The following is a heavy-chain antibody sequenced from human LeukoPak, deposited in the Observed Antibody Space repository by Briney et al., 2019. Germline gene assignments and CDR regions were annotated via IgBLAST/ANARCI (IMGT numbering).Heavy chain of an antibody. CDR2: ISSSSSTI. D-gene: IGHD5-24*01. V-gene: IGHV3-48*04. CDR3: ARDPNGRDGKNRYIDY. J-gene: IGHJ4*02. CDR1: GFTFSSYS. Sequence: PGGSLRLSCAASGFTFSSYSMNWVRQAPGKGLEWVSYISSSSSTIYYADSVKGRFTISRDNAKNSLYLQMNSLRAEDTAVYYCARDPNGRDGKNRYIDYWGQGTLVTVSS.